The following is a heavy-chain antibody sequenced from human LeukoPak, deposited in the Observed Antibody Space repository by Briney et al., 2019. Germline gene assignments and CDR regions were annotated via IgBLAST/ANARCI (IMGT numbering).Heavy chain of an antibody. CDR2: INPNTGGT. V-gene: IGHV1-2*02. J-gene: IGHJ5*02. CDR1: GYTFTNYY. CDR3: GRGNKGFDP. Sequence: GASVKVSCKASGYTFTNYYVHWVRQAPGQGLEWMGWINPNTGGTNYAQKFQGRVTMTKDTSTNAAYMELNKLTSDDTAVYYCGRGNKGFDPWGQGTLVTVSS.